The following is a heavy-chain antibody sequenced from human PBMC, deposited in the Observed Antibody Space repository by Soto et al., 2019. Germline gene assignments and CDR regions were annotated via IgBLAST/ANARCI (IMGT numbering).Heavy chain of an antibody. CDR2: IIPMFPTA. D-gene: IGHD2-21*02. Sequence: SVKVSCKASGGTFSNHAISWVRQAPGQGLEWVGGIIPMFPTADYAQRFQGRVTITVDDSTTTVYMELSGLRSEDTAMYYCARDDATYCGGDCYRYFYYGMDVWGQGTTVTVS. CDR1: GGTFSNHA. V-gene: IGHV1-69*13. CDR3: ARDDATYCGGDCYRYFYYGMDV. J-gene: IGHJ6*02.